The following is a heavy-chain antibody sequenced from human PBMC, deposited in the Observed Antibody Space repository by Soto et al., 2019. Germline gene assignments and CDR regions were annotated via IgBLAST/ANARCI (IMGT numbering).Heavy chain of an antibody. D-gene: IGHD4-4*01. J-gene: IGHJ5*02. CDR1: GGSISEKY. CDR2: IFANGHT. V-gene: IGHV4-4*07. CDR3: VDSIAASGLNWIDP. Sequence: SETLSLTRIVSGGSISEKYWNWVRQPPGKGLEWIGLIFANGHTDYNPSLKSRVTMSVDASKNQFSLRLTSMTAADTAVYYCVDSIAASGLNWIDPWGRGTLVTVSS.